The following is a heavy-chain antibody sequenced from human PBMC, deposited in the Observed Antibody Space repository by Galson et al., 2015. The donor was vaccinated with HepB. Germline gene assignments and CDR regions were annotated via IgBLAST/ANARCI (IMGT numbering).Heavy chain of an antibody. V-gene: IGHV3-23*01. CDR2: IRGGGGSK. D-gene: IGHD2-21*02. CDR3: AKVGQYCGGDCYEEFDY. J-gene: IGHJ4*02. CDR1: GFTFSSYA. Sequence: SLRLSCAASGFTFSSYAMSWVRQAPGKGLEWVSVIRGGGGSKYYADSVKGRFTISRDNSKNTLYLQMNSLRAEDTAVYYCAKVGQYCGGDCYEEFDYWGQGTLVTVSS.